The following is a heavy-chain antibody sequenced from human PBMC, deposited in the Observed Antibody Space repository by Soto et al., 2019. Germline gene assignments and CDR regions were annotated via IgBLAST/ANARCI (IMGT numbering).Heavy chain of an antibody. D-gene: IGHD6-6*01. J-gene: IGHJ3*01. CDR3: ARTFGATSEYSSSSPLSFDL. V-gene: IGHV3-48*01. CDR2: ISSSSSTI. Sequence: EVQLVESGGGLVQPGGSLRLSCAASGFTFSSYSMNWVRQAPGKGLEWVSYISSSSSTIYYADSVKGRFTISRDNAKNSLYLQMNSLRAEDTAVYYCARTFGATSEYSSSSPLSFDLWGQGTMVTVSS. CDR1: GFTFSSYS.